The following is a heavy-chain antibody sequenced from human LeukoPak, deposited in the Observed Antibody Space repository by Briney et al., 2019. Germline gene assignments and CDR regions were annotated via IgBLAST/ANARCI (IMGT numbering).Heavy chain of an antibody. D-gene: IGHD3-10*01. Sequence: SETLSLTCAVHGGSFSGYYWSWSRQPAGKGLGWIGEINSSGSTIYNPSLKSRVTISVDTSKNQFSLKLSSVTAADTAVYYCARRALYYYGSGSSMAWFDPWGQGTLVTVSS. CDR3: ARRALYYYGSGSSMAWFDP. J-gene: IGHJ5*02. CDR2: INSSGST. V-gene: IGHV4-34*01. CDR1: GGSFSGYY.